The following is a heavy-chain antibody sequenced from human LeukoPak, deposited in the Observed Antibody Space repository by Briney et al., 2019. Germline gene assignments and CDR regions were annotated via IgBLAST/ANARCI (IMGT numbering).Heavy chain of an antibody. V-gene: IGHV4-4*07. D-gene: IGHD2-15*01. CDR1: GGSISGYY. J-gene: IGHJ4*02. Sequence: SETLSLTCTVSGGSISGYYWSWLRQPAGKGLEWIGRIYTSGSTNYNPSLKSRVTISVDTSKNQFSLKLSSVTAADTAVYYCARLPWGYCSGGSCLGFDYWGQGTLVTVSS. CDR2: IYTSGST. CDR3: ARLPWGYCSGGSCLGFDY.